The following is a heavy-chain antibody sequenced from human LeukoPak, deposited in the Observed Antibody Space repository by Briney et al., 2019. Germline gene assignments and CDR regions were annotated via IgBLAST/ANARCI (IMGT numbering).Heavy chain of an antibody. CDR2: SSSSSSYI. D-gene: IGHD3-22*01. J-gene: IGHJ4*02. CDR3: ARERALGYYYDSS. Sequence: GALLLSCAASGFPFSCYSMNWVRPAPGEGLEWVSSSSSSSSYIYYADSVKGRFTISRDNAKNSLYLQMNSLRAEDTAVYYCARERALGYYYDSSWGQGTLVTVSS. V-gene: IGHV3-21*01. CDR1: GFPFSCYS.